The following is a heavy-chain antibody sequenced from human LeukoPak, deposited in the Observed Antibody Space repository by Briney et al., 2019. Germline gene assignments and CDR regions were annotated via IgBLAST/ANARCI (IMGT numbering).Heavy chain of an antibody. V-gene: IGHV3-48*03. D-gene: IGHD3-22*01. CDR1: GFTFSSYE. Sequence: PGGSLRLPCAASGFTFSSYEMNWVRQAPGKGLEWVSYISSSGSTMYYADSVKGRFTISRDNAKNSLYLQMNSLRAEDTAVYYCARDNYDSSGYYFDWGQGTLVTVSS. CDR3: ARDNYDSSGYYFD. CDR2: ISSSGSTM. J-gene: IGHJ4*02.